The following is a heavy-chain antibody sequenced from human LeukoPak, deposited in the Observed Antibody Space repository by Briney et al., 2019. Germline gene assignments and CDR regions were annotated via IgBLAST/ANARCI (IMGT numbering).Heavy chain of an antibody. CDR1: GFTFSSYD. Sequence: GGSLRLSCAASGFTFSSYDIHWVRQAPGKGLEWVAFIRYDGNIKYFADSVKGRFAISRDNSKNTLYLQMNSLRAEDTAVYYCARAISGYSYTLDYWGQGTLVTVSS. CDR3: ARAISGYSYTLDY. V-gene: IGHV3-30*02. D-gene: IGHD5-18*01. J-gene: IGHJ4*02. CDR2: IRYDGNIK.